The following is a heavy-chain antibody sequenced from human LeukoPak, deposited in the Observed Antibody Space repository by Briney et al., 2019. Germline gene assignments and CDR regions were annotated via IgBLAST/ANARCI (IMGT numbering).Heavy chain of an antibody. CDR2: IYYSGRT. J-gene: IGHJ6*02. Sequence: SETLSLTCTGSGGSMTDQYRSWIRQPPGKALEWVGYIYYSGRTDYNPSLKSRVTMSEDTSKNQFSLTLSSVTAADTAVYYCARDSPGVAGPDYYYYGMDVWGQGTTVTVSS. CDR3: ARDSPGVAGPDYYYYGMDV. V-gene: IGHV4-59*11. CDR1: GGSMTDQY. D-gene: IGHD6-19*01.